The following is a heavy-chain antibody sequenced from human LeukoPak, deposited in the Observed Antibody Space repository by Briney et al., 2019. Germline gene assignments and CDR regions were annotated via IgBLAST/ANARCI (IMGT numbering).Heavy chain of an antibody. Sequence: GGSLRLSCEDSGFTFSNYWIHWVRQDPGKGLVWVSYINPDGSNTNYADSVKGRFTISRDNAKNALYLQMNSLRAEDTAVYYCAKDLHYGPADYWGQGTLVTVSS. CDR3: AKDLHYGPADY. CDR2: INPDGSNT. J-gene: IGHJ4*02. CDR1: GFTFSNYW. D-gene: IGHD3-10*01. V-gene: IGHV3-74*01.